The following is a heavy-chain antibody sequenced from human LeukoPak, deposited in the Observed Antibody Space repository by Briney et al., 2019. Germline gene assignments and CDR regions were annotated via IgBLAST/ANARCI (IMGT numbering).Heavy chain of an antibody. Sequence: GGSLRLSCAASGFTFSDYYMSWIRQAPGKGLEWVSYISSSGSTIYYADSVKGRFTISRDNAKNSLYLQMNSLRAEDTAVYYCARAPTGEQWLVRYFDYWGQGTLVTVSS. CDR3: ARAPTGEQWLVRYFDY. CDR1: GFTFSDYY. J-gene: IGHJ4*02. CDR2: ISSSGSTI. V-gene: IGHV3-11*04. D-gene: IGHD6-19*01.